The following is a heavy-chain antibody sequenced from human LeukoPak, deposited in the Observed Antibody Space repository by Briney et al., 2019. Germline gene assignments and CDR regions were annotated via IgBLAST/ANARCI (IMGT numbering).Heavy chain of an antibody. CDR1: GGSFSGYY. CDR2: INHSGST. D-gene: IGHD3-22*01. V-gene: IGHV4-34*01. CDR3: ATHYYDSSGYPDYYYYYMDV. J-gene: IGHJ6*03. Sequence: SETLSLTCAVYGGSFSGYYWSWIRQPPGKGLEWIGEINHSGSTNYNPSLKSRVTISVDTSKNQFSLKMSSVTAADTAVYYCATHYYDSSGYPDYYYYYMDVWGKGTTVTVSS.